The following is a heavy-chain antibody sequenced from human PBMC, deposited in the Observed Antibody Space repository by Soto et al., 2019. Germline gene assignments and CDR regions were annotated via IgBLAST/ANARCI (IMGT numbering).Heavy chain of an antibody. Sequence: GASVKVSCEASGYTFTDYGISWVRQAPGQGLEWMGWIGYIGGYNAKTNYAQRFQGRVTMTTDTSTSTAYMEVRSLTSDDTALYFCAADLAPTDPLKWVSPWGQGTQVTVSS. CDR3: AADLAPTDPLKWVSP. CDR1: GYTFTDYG. D-gene: IGHD1-1*01. J-gene: IGHJ5*02. V-gene: IGHV1-18*01. CDR2: IGYIGGYNAKT.